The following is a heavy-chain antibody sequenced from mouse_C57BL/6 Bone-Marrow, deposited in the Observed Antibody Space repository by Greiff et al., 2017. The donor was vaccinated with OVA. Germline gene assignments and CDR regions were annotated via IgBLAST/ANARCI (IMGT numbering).Heavy chain of an antibody. D-gene: IGHD1-1*01. CDR2: IHPSDSDT. CDR3: AIWGITTVVARGY. V-gene: IGHV1-74*01. Sequence: VQLQQPGAELVKPGASVKVSCKASGYTFTSYWMHWVKQRPGQGLAWIGRIHPSDSDTNYNQKFTGKATLTVDKSSSTAYMQLSSLTSEDSAGYYCAIWGITTVVARGYWGQGTTLTVSS. J-gene: IGHJ2*01. CDR1: GYTFTSYW.